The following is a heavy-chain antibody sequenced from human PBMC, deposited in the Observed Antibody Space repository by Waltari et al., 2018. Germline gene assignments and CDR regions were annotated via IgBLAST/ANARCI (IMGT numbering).Heavy chain of an antibody. Sequence: QLHLQESGPGLVNPSGTLSLTCVFSGEPIHSHDWLSWVRQSPGKGLEWIGQVHRSGRTNYNPSFASRVTVSGDTYINQFSLKVYSATAADTAVYYCARDRGRGLYLDSWGPGTLVTVSP. V-gene: IGHV4-4*02. J-gene: IGHJ4*02. CDR2: VHRSGRT. D-gene: IGHD2-15*01. CDR3: ARDRGRGLYLDS. CDR1: GEPIHSHDW.